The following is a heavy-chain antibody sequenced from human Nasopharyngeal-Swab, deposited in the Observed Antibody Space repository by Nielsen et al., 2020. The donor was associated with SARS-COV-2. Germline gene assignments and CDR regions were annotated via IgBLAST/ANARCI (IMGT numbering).Heavy chain of an antibody. D-gene: IGHD6-19*01. CDR2: IIPILVIA. CDR1: GGSFSSYA. CDR3: ARSESVAGGWFDP. V-gene: IGHV1-69*10. Sequence: SVKVSCKASGGSFSSYAISWVRQAPGQGIEWMGGIIPILVIANYAQKFKGRDTITADKSTSPAYMELSSLRSEDTAVYYCARSESVAGGWFDPWGQGTLVTVSS. J-gene: IGHJ5*02.